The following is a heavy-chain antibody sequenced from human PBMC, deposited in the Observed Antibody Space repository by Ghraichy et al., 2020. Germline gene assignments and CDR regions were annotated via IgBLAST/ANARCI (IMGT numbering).Heavy chain of an antibody. CDR3: AADEGFYYDSSGYLPD. J-gene: IGHJ4*02. Sequence: SVKVSCKASGFTFTSSAVQWVRQARGQRLEWIGWIVVGSGNTNYAQKFQERVTITRDMSTSTAYMELSSLRSEDTAVYYCAADEGFYYDSSGYLPDWGQGTLVTVSS. D-gene: IGHD3-22*01. CDR2: IVVGSGNT. V-gene: IGHV1-58*01. CDR1: GFTFTSSA.